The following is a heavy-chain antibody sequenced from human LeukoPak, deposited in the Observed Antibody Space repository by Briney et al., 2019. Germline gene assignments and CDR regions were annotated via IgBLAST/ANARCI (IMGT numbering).Heavy chain of an antibody. CDR2: INHSGST. V-gene: IGHV4-34*01. J-gene: IGHJ4*02. CDR3: ARAVAGTLDY. CDR1: GGSFSGYY. D-gene: IGHD6-19*01. Sequence: PSETLSLTCAVYGGSFSGYYWSWIRQPPGKGLEWIGEINHSGSTNYNPSLKSRVTISVDTSKNQFSLRLSSVTAADTAVYYCARAVAGTLDYWGQGTLVTVSS.